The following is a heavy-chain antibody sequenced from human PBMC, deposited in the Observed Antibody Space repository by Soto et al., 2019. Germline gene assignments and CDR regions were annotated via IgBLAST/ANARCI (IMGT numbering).Heavy chain of an antibody. CDR1: GGTFTSHA. D-gene: IGHD3-10*01. CDR2: ISPLIDIL. Sequence: QVQLVQSGAEVKRPGSSVKVSYKVSGGTFTSHAIIWVRQAPGQGLEWMGGISPLIDILNYAEKFQGRVTITADSSTTTVHMELHSLRSDDTAIYYCARDFSPNYFGAGTYLPGYYYGMDVWGQGTTVTVAS. J-gene: IGHJ6*02. V-gene: IGHV1-69*17. CDR3: ARDFSPNYFGAGTYLPGYYYGMDV.